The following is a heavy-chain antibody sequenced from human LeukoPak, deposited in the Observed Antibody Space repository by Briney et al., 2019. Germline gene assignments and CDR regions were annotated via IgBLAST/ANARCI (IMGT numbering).Heavy chain of an antibody. Sequence: GESLRLSCAASGFPVSNNYMSWVPQAPGKGLEWVSVLHSGGATYYADSVKGRCTISRDSSKTTLYLQMINLRAEDTAVYYCARGRGYGAYDWNDYWGQGTLVTVSS. CDR2: LHSGGAT. V-gene: IGHV3-53*01. CDR3: ARGRGYGAYDWNDY. J-gene: IGHJ4*02. D-gene: IGHD5-12*01. CDR1: GFPVSNNY.